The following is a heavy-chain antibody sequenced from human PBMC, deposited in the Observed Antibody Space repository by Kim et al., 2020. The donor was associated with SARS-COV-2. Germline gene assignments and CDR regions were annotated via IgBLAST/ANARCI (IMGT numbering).Heavy chain of an antibody. Sequence: GGSLRLSCAASGFTFSDYYMSWIRQAPGKGLEWVSYISSSSSYTNYADSVKGRFTISRDNAKNSLYLQMNSLRAEDTAVYYCARDGSGWYASGREVWFDPWGQGTLVTVSS. D-gene: IGHD6-19*01. V-gene: IGHV3-11*06. CDR2: ISSSSSYT. CDR3: ARDGSGWYASGREVWFDP. CDR1: GFTFSDYY. J-gene: IGHJ5*02.